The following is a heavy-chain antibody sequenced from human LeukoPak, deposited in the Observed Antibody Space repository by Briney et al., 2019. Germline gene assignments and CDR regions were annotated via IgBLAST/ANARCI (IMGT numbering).Heavy chain of an antibody. CDR3: ARDYKYAFDN. V-gene: IGHV3-48*01. J-gene: IGHJ4*02. Sequence: GGSLRLSCAASGFTFSDYSMNWVRQAPGEGLEWISYIGIDSGNTNYADSVKGRFTISGDKAKNSLYLQMNSLRVEDTAVYYCARDYKYAFDNWGQGTLVTVST. D-gene: IGHD5-24*01. CDR1: GFTFSDYS. CDR2: IGIDSGNT.